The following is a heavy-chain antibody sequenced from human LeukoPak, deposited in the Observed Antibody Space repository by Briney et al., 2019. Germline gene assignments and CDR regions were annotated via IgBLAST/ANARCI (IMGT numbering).Heavy chain of an antibody. D-gene: IGHD3-3*01. CDR3: ARDHYDFWSGYYTTPLSYNWFDP. Sequence: GASVTVSCKASGGTFSSHAISWVRQAPGQRLEWMGWINAGNGNTKYSQKFQGRVTITRDTSASTAYMELSSLRSEDTAVYYCARDHYDFWSGYYTTPLSYNWFDPWGQGTLVTVSS. CDR1: GGTFSSHA. CDR2: INAGNGNT. J-gene: IGHJ5*02. V-gene: IGHV1-3*01.